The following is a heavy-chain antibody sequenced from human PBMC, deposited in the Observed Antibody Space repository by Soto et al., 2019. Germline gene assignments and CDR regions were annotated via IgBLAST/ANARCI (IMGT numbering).Heavy chain of an antibody. Sequence: GESLKISCKGSGYSFTSYWIGWVRQMPGKGLEWMGIIYPGDSDTRYSPSFQGQVTISADKSISTAYLQWSSLKASDTAMYYCARQGGYCSGGSCYWASYYFDYWGQGTLVTVSS. J-gene: IGHJ4*02. D-gene: IGHD2-15*01. V-gene: IGHV5-51*01. CDR1: GYSFTSYW. CDR3: ARQGGYCSGGSCYWASYYFDY. CDR2: IYPGDSDT.